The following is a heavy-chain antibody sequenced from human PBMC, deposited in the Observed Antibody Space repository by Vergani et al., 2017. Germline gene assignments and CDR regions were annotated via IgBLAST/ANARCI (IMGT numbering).Heavy chain of an antibody. D-gene: IGHD2-15*01. CDR2: IYSGGST. V-gene: IGHV3-53*01. CDR1: GFTVSSNY. Sequence: EVQLVESGGGLVQPGGSLRLSCAASGFTVSSNYMSWVRQAPGKGLEWVSVIYSGGSTYYADSVKGRFTISRDNSKNTLYLQMNSLRAEDTAVYYCARGCSGGSCYAKVMDVWGKGTTVTVSS. CDR3: ARGCSGGSCYAKVMDV. J-gene: IGHJ6*04.